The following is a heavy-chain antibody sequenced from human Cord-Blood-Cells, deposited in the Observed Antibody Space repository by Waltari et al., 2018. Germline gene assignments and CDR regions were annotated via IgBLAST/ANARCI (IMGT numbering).Heavy chain of an antibody. Sequence: QLQLQESGSGLVTPSQTLSLTCAVSGGSISSGGYSWSWIRQPPGKGLEWIGYIYHSGSTYYNPSLKSRVTISVDRSKNQFSLKLSSVTAADTAVYYCARGTVPLYDFWSGYAFDIWGQGTMVTVSS. J-gene: IGHJ3*02. D-gene: IGHD3-3*01. CDR2: IYHSGST. CDR1: GGSISSGGYS. V-gene: IGHV4-30-2*01. CDR3: ARGTVPLYDFWSGYAFDI.